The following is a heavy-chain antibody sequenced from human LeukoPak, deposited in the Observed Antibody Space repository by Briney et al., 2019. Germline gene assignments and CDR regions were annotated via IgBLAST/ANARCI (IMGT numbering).Heavy chain of an antibody. CDR3: ARGYYYDSSGYYPFDY. CDR2: IYYSGST. V-gene: IGHV4-59*01. D-gene: IGHD3-22*01. CDR1: GGSISSYY. J-gene: IGHJ4*02. Sequence: SETLSLTXTVSGGSISSYYWSWIRQPPGKGLEWIGYIYYSGSTNYNPSLKSRVTISVDTSKNQFSLKLSSVTAADTAVYYCARGYYYDSSGYYPFDYWGQGTLVTVSS.